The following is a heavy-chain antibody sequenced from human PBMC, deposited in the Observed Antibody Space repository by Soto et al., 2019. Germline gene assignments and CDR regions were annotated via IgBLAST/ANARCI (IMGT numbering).Heavy chain of an antibody. CDR1: GFTFSSYA. Sequence: GGSLRLSCAASGFTFSSYAMSWVRQAPGKGLEWVSAISGGGGTTYYADSVKGRFTISRDNSKNTLYLQMNSLRAEDTAVYYCAKNVWGITIFGGMDVWGQGTTVTSP. CDR3: AKNVWGITIFGGMDV. D-gene: IGHD3-9*01. V-gene: IGHV3-23*01. CDR2: ISGGGGTT. J-gene: IGHJ6*02.